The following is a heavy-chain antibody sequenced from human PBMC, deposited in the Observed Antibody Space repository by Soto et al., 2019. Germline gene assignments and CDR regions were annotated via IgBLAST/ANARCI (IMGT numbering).Heavy chain of an antibody. Sequence: SETLSLTCTVSGDSISTYYWSWIRQPPGKGLQWIGYIFYSGGTAYNPSLKSRVTISLDMSKKQISLKLSSVTTADTATYFCASIQLVQKVIDYWGQGTLVTVSS. CDR3: ASIQLVQKVIDY. J-gene: IGHJ4*02. V-gene: IGHV4-59*01. CDR1: GDSISTYY. CDR2: IFYSGGT. D-gene: IGHD1-1*01.